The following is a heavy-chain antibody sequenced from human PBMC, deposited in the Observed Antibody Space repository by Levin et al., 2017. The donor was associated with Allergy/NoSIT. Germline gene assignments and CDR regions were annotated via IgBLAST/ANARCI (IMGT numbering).Heavy chain of an antibody. CDR3: ARARGNVLLWFGELGD. Sequence: SETLSLTCTVSGGSISSYYWSWIRQPPGKGLEWIGYIYYSGSTNYNPSLKSRVTISVDTSKNQFSLKLSSVTAADTAVYYCARARGNVLLWFGELGDWGQGTLVTVSS. CDR2: IYYSGST. V-gene: IGHV4-59*01. D-gene: IGHD3-10*01. J-gene: IGHJ4*02. CDR1: GGSISSYY.